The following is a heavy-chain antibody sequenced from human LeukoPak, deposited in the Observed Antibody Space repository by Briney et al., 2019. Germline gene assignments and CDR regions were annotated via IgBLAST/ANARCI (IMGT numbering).Heavy chain of an antibody. CDR1: GFTFSSYG. Sequence: GGSLRLSCAASGFTFSSYGMHWVRQAPGKGLEWVAVIWYDGSNKYYADSVKGRSTISRDNSKNTLYLQINSLRAEDTAVYYCAKDHPGYFDYWGQGILVTVSS. CDR2: IWYDGSNK. V-gene: IGHV3-33*06. J-gene: IGHJ4*02. CDR3: AKDHPGYFDY.